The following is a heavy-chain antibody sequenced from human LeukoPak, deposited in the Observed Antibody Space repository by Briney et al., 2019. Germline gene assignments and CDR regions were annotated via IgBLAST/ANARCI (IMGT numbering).Heavy chain of an antibody. V-gene: IGHV4-34*01. D-gene: IGHD2-2*01. Sequence: SGTLSLTCAVYGGSFSGYYWSWIRQPPGKGLEWIGEINHSGSTNYNLSLKSRVTISVDTSKNQFSLKLSSVTAADTAVYYCARGNRYCSSTSCYVGRFDYWGQGTLVTVSS. J-gene: IGHJ4*02. CDR1: GGSFSGYY. CDR2: INHSGST. CDR3: ARGNRYCSSTSCYVGRFDY.